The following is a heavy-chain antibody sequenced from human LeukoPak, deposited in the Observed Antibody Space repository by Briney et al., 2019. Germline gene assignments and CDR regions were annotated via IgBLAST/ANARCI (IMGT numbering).Heavy chain of an antibody. Sequence: TGGSLRLSCAASGFTFSSYAMSWVRQAPGKGLEWVSAISGSDGSTYYADSVKGRFTISRDNSKNTLYLQMNSLRAEDTAVYYCARQAVAGTYSYWGQGTLVTVSS. V-gene: IGHV3-23*01. CDR1: GFTFSSYA. D-gene: IGHD6-19*01. CDR3: ARQAVAGTYSY. CDR2: ISGSDGST. J-gene: IGHJ4*02.